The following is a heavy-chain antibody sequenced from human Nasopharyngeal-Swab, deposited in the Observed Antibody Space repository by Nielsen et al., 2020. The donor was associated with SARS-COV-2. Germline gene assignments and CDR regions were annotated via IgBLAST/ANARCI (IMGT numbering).Heavy chain of an antibody. D-gene: IGHD6-19*01. CDR2: SNEDGSIT. CDR1: GFTLRNYW. Sequence: GGSLRLSCAASGFTLRNYWMHWVSQAPGKGLEWVSRSNEDGSITSYADSVKGRFAISRDNAKNTLYLQMNSLRAEDTAVYFCASDLSGRDDNWGQGTLVTVAA. V-gene: IGHV3-74*01. CDR3: ASDLSGRDDN. J-gene: IGHJ4*02.